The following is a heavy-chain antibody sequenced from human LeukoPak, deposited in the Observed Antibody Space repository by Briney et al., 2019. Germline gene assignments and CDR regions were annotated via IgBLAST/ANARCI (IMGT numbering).Heavy chain of an antibody. Sequence: GGSLRLSCAASGFTFSSYWMTWVRQAPGKGLEWVANIKEDGSKKNYVDSVKGRFTISRDNAKNSLYLQMNSLRAEDTAVYYCATPLDYYDSSGYHQGGNWGQGTLVTVSS. D-gene: IGHD3-22*01. CDR3: ATPLDYYDSSGYHQGGN. V-gene: IGHV3-7*01. CDR2: IKEDGSKK. CDR1: GFTFSSYW. J-gene: IGHJ4*02.